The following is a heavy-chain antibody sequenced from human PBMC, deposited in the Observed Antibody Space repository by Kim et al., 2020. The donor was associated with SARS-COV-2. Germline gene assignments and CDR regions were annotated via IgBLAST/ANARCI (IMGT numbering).Heavy chain of an antibody. Sequence: ASVKVSCKASGYTFTSYGISWVRQAPGQGLEWMGWISAYNGNTNYAQKLQGRVTMTTDTSTSTAYMELRSLRSDDTAVYYCARDALYYYDSSGYYYFDYWGQGTLVTVSS. V-gene: IGHV1-18*01. J-gene: IGHJ4*02. CDR2: ISAYNGNT. D-gene: IGHD3-22*01. CDR1: GYTFTSYG. CDR3: ARDALYYYDSSGYYYFDY.